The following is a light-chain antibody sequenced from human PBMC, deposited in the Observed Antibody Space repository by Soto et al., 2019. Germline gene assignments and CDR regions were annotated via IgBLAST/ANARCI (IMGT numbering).Light chain of an antibody. CDR3: NSYTSSSTLL. Sequence: QSALTQPASVSGSPGQSITISCTGTSSDVGGYNYVSWYQHHPGKAPKLMIYEVSDRPSGVSNRFSGSKSGNTASLTISGLQAEDEADYYCNSYTSSSTLLFGGGTKLT. CDR2: EVS. J-gene: IGLJ2*01. V-gene: IGLV2-14*01. CDR1: SSDVGGYNY.